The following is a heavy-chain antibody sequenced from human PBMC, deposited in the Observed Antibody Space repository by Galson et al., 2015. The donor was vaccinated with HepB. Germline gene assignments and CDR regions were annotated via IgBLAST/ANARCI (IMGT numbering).Heavy chain of an antibody. Sequence: CLSLSCAGPGFSFSSYSLNCVRQAPGKGLEWVSYIRSSSRTIYYADPVKGRFTISRDNAKNSLYLQMNSLRDKDTAVYYCARDLAYYDSRGYPEYFQHWGQGTLFTVSS. J-gene: IGHJ1*01. CDR2: IRSSSRTI. D-gene: IGHD3-22*01. CDR1: GFSFSSYS. V-gene: IGHV3-48*02. CDR3: ARDLAYYDSRGYPEYFQH.